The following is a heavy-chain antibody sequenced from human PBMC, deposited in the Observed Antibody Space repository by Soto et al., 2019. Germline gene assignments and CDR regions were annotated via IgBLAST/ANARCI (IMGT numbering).Heavy chain of an antibody. CDR2: ISPSNGQT. V-gene: IGHV1-18*01. CDR1: GYTFSNFD. Sequence: QVQLVQSGTEVKKPGASVKVSCKASGYTFSNFDLSWVRQAPGQGLEWMGWISPSNGQTIYAQNFHGRVTMTTDTSTATAHMELRSLISDDTAVYYCARVIMIFGVANLGSYFDYWGQGTRVTVSA. J-gene: IGHJ4*02. CDR3: ARVIMIFGVANLGSYFDY. D-gene: IGHD3-3*01.